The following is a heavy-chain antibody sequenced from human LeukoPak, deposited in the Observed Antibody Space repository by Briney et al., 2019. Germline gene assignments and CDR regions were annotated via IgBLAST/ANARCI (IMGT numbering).Heavy chain of an antibody. D-gene: IGHD2-2*01. J-gene: IGHJ5*02. CDR2: ISAYNGNT. V-gene: IGHV1-18*01. CDR3: ARVQDIVVVPAARAWFDP. CDR1: GYTFTSYA. Sequence: ASVKVSCKASGYTFTSYAMNWVRQAPGQGLEWMGWISAYNGNTNYAQKLQGRVTMTTDTSTSTAYMELRSLRSDDAAVYYCARVQDIVVVPAARAWFDPWGQGTLVTVSS.